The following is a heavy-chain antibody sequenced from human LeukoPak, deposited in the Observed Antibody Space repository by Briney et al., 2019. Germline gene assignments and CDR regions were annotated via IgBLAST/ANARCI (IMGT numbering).Heavy chain of an antibody. Sequence: PETLSLTCSVSGVSISNYYWTWIRQPPGKGLEWVGYVYYSRNNNYNPSVKIRVTISVDTYKKQLSLRLTSVTAADTAVYYCARVYTSWSFDYWGQGTLVTVSS. V-gene: IGHV4-59*01. CDR2: VYYSRNN. D-gene: IGHD2-2*02. J-gene: IGHJ4*02. CDR1: GVSISNYY. CDR3: ARVYTSWSFDY.